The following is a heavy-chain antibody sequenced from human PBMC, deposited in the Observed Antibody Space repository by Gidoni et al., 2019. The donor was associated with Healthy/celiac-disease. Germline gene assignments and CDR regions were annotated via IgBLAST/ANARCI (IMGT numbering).Heavy chain of an antibody. D-gene: IGHD3-22*01. CDR2: INPSGGST. CDR1: GYTFTSYY. J-gene: IGHJ3*02. Sequence: QVQLVQSGAEVKKPGASVTVSCNASGYTFTSYYMHWVRQAPGQGLEWMGIINPSGGSTSYEQKFQGRGIMTRDTSTSTVYMELSSLRSEDTAVYYCARARYYYDSSGYYNHDAFDIWGQGTMVTVSS. V-gene: IGHV1-46*01. CDR3: ARARYYYDSSGYYNHDAFDI.